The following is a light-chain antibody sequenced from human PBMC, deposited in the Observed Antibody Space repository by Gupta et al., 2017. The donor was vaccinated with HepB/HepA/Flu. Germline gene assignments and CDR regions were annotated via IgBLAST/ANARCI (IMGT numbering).Light chain of an antibody. CDR1: QSLLDSNVYNY. CDR2: LGS. Sequence: EIVLTQSPLSLLVTHGEQASTPCRSSQSLLDSNVYNYLDWYLQKPGQSPQLLIYLGSNRASGVPDRFSGSGSGTDFTLKISRVEAEDFGVYYCMQALHSPITFGQGTRLDNK. V-gene: IGKV2-28*01. CDR3: MQALHSPIT. J-gene: IGKJ5*01.